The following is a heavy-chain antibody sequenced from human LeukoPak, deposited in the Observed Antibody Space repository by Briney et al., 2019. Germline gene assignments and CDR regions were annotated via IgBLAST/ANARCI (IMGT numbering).Heavy chain of an antibody. CDR2: ISGFKGNT. D-gene: IGHD3-3*01. CDR3: ARDVGYDFWSGYSGSFDI. Sequence: GASVTVSFKASVYTFTSYGICWVRQAPGQGLEWMGWISGFKGNTHYPQKLQGRVTMTTDTSTNTAYMELRSLRSDDTAVYYCARDVGYDFWSGYSGSFDIWGQGTMVTISS. CDR1: VYTFTSYG. V-gene: IGHV1-18*01. J-gene: IGHJ3*02.